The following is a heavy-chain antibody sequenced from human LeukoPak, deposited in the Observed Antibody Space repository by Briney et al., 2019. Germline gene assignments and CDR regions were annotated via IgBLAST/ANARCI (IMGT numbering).Heavy chain of an antibody. CDR2: INGGNGNI. J-gene: IGHJ4*02. CDR3: ARGVGDGYNSPFDY. D-gene: IGHD5-24*01. CDR1: GYTFTSYA. Sequence: ASVKVSCKASGYTFTSYALHWVRQAPEQRLEWMGWINGGNGNIKYSQKFQGRVTITRDTSASTAYMEMSSLRSEDTAVYYCARGVGDGYNSPFDYWGQGTLVTVSS. V-gene: IGHV1-3*01.